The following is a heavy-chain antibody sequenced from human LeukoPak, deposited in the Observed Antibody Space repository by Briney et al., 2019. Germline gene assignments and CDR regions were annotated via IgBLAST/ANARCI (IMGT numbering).Heavy chain of an antibody. D-gene: IGHD4-23*01. CDR2: IKEDGSET. CDR3: ARDQGWQQFDY. J-gene: IGHJ4*02. Sequence: GGSLRLSCAASGFTFSSSWMTWVRQAPGKGLERVANIKEDGSETYYVDSVKGRCTISRDNAKNSLYLQMNSLRAADTAVYYCARDQGWQQFDYWGQGTLVTVSS. V-gene: IGHV3-7*05. CDR1: GFTFSSSW.